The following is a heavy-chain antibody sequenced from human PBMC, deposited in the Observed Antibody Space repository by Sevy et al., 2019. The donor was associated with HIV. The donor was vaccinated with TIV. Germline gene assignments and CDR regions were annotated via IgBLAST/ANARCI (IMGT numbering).Heavy chain of an antibody. V-gene: IGHV4-34*01. CDR1: GGSFSGYY. J-gene: IGHJ4*02. D-gene: IGHD2-15*01. CDR3: ATGSVLKDIVVVVAATRGEYYFDY. Sequence: SESLSLTCAVYGGSFSGYYWSWIRQPPGKGLEWIGEINHSGSTNYNPSLKSRVTISVDTSKNQFSLKLSSVTAADTAVYYCATGSVLKDIVVVVAATRGEYYFDYWGQGTVVPVSS. CDR2: INHSGST.